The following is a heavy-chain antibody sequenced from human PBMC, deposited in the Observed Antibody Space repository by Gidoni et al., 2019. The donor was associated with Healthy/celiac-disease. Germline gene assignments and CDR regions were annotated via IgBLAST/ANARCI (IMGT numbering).Heavy chain of an antibody. CDR1: GFTFSSYA. CDR2: SSGSGGST. V-gene: IGHV3-23*01. Sequence: EVQLLESGGGLVQPGGSLRLSCAASGFTFSSYAMGWVRQAQGKGLEWVSASSGSGGSTSYADSVKGRFTISRDNSKNTLYLQMNSLRAEDTAVYYCAKDRIGYYDSSGYYSGNPDAFDIWGQGTMVTVSS. D-gene: IGHD3-22*01. J-gene: IGHJ3*02. CDR3: AKDRIGYYDSSGYYSGNPDAFDI.